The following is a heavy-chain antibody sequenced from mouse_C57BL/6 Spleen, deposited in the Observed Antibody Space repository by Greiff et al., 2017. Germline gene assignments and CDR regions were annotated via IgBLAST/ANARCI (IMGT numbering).Heavy chain of an antibody. Sequence: EVKVVESGGGLVQPGGSLKLSCAASGFTFSDYYMYWVRQTPEKRLEWVAYISNGGGSTYYPDTVKGRFTISRDNAKNTLYLQMSRLKSEDTAMYYCARPNSNYGYFDVWGTGTTVTVSS. V-gene: IGHV5-12*01. J-gene: IGHJ1*03. CDR2: ISNGGGST. D-gene: IGHD2-5*01. CDR3: ARPNSNYGYFDV. CDR1: GFTFSDYY.